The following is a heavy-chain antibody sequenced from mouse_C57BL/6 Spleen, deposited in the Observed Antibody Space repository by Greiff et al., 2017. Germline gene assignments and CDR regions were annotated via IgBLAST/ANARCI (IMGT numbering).Heavy chain of an antibody. V-gene: IGHV5-9*01. CDR1: GFTFSSYT. CDR2: ISGGGGNT. Sequence: EVNVVESGGGLVKPGGSLKLSCAASGFTFSSYTMSWVRQTPEKRLEWVATISGGGGNTYYPDSVKGRFTISRDNAKNTLYLQMSSLRSEDTALYYCARHEEGFAYWGQGTLVTVSA. CDR3: ARHEEGFAY. J-gene: IGHJ3*01.